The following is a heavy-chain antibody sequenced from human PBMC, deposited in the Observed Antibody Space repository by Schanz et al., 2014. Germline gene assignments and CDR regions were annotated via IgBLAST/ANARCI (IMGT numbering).Heavy chain of an antibody. V-gene: IGHV3-48*01. CDR2: ISSSSSTR. J-gene: IGHJ3*02. CDR3: AKGRFGELSAFDI. CDR1: GFSVGNKY. Sequence: EVQLVESGGGLVQPGGSLRLSCAASGFSVGNKYMNWVRQAPGKGLEWVSYISSSSSTRYYADSVKGRFTISRDNSKNTLYLQMNSLRAEDTYVYYCAKGRFGELSAFDIWGQGTMVTVSS. D-gene: IGHD3-10*01.